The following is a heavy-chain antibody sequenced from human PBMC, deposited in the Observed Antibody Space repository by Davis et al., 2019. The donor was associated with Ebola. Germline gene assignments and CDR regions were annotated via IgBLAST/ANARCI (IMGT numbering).Heavy chain of an antibody. Sequence: GESLKISCVASGFTFTTSTMHWVRQAPGKGLEWVALISSDGSSEYYADSVEGRFTISKDNSGNTLYLHMNALTAEDTALYYCAKLRSYDYTDSSDDFYLDLWGRGTLVTVSS. V-gene: IGHV3-30*18. CDR2: ISSDGSSE. D-gene: IGHD3-16*01. CDR1: GFTFTTST. CDR3: AKLRSYDYTDSSDDFYLDL. J-gene: IGHJ2*01.